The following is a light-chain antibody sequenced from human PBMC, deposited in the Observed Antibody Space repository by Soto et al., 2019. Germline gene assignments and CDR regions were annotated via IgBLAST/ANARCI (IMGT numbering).Light chain of an antibody. CDR1: QSISRQ. CDR3: LQENSYWT. CDR2: QAS. V-gene: IGKV1-5*03. Sequence: DIQMTQSPSPLSASVGDRVSITCRASQSISRQLAWYQQKPGKAPNLLIYQASNVETGVQSSFTGSGSGTEFTLTLSSLQPDGLATYYCLQENSYWTFGEGTKVEVK. J-gene: IGKJ1*01.